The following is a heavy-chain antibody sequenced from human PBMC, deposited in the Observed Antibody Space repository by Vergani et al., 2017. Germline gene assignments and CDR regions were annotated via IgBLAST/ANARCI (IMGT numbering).Heavy chain of an antibody. V-gene: IGHV1-69*01. CDR3: AREGYGGNSVGAAD. CDR1: GGTFSSYA. CDR2: IIPIFGTA. J-gene: IGHJ4*02. Sequence: QVQLVQSGDEVKKPGSSVKVSCKASGGTFSSYAISWVRQAPGQGIEWMGGIIPIFGTANYAQKFQGRVTITADESTSTAYMELSSLRSEEPAVYYCAREGYGGNSVGAADWGQGTLVTVSS. D-gene: IGHD4-23*01.